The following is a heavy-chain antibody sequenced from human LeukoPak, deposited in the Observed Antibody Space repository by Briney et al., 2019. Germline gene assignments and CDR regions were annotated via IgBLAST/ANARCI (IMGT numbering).Heavy chain of an antibody. Sequence: GGSLRLSCAASGFTFSNYAMNWVRQAPGKGLEWVSVIYSGGFTYYADSVKGRFTISRDNSKNTLYLQMNSLRAEDTAVYYCAKSIVVVISNGDAFDIWGQGTMVTVS. CDR1: GFTFSNYA. V-gene: IGHV3-23*03. CDR3: AKSIVVVISNGDAFDI. J-gene: IGHJ3*02. D-gene: IGHD3-22*01. CDR2: IYSGGFT.